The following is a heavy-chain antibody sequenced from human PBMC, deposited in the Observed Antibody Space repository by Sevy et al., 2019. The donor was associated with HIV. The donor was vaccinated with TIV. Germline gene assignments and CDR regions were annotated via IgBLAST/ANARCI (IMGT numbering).Heavy chain of an antibody. CDR1: GFTFSSYW. CDR2: VWYDGINK. J-gene: IGHJ4*02. V-gene: IGHV3-33*08. D-gene: IGHD3-10*01. Sequence: GGSLRLSCAASGFTFSSYWLNWVRQAPGKGLEWVAVVWYDGINKYYGDSVKGRFTISRDNSKNTLYLQMNSLRAEDTAVYYCARDNLLPVMVSMVRGALSYYFDYWGQGTLVTVSS. CDR3: ARDNLLPVMVSMVRGALSYYFDY.